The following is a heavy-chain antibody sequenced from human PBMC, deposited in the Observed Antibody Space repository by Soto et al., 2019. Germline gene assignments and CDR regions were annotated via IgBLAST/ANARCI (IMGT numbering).Heavy chain of an antibody. CDR2: INPSGGST. D-gene: IGHD3-9*01. CDR1: GYTFTSYY. CDR3: ARGPYYDILTGHGTFDP. V-gene: IGHV1-46*03. Sequence: ASVNLSCKASGYTFTSYYMHWGRQTPGQGLEWMGIINPSGGSTSYAQKFQGRVTMTRDTSTSTVYMELSSLRSEDTAVYYCARGPYYDILTGHGTFDPWGQGTLVTVSS. J-gene: IGHJ5*02.